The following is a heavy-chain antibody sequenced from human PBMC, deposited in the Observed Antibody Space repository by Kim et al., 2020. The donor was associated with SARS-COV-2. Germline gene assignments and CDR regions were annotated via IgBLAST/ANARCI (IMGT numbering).Heavy chain of an antibody. D-gene: IGHD4-17*01. CDR3: AKGPLYRYGDGTLDY. CDR1: GFTFSSYG. V-gene: IGHV3-30*18. CDR2: ISYDGSNK. J-gene: IGHJ4*02. Sequence: GGSLRLSCAASGFTFSSYGMHWVRQAPGKGLEWVAVISYDGSNKYYADSVKGRFTISRDNSKNTLYLQMNSLRAEDTAVYYCAKGPLYRYGDGTLDYWGQGTLVTVSS.